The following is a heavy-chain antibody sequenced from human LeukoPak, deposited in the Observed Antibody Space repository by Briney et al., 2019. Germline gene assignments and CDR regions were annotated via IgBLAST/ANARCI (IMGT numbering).Heavy chain of an antibody. J-gene: IGHJ6*02. CDR3: ARLRSGMDV. CDR2: VYNSGST. CDR1: SGSFSGYY. V-gene: IGHV4-59*01. Sequence: SETLSLTCAVCSGSFSGYYWTWIRQPPGKGLEWIANVYNSGSTNYNPSLKSRVTISVDMFKNQFSLKLTSVTAADTAVYYCARLRSGMDVWGQGTTVTVSS.